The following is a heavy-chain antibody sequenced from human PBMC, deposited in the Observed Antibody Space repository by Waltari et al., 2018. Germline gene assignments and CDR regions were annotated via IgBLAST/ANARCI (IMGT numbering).Heavy chain of an antibody. D-gene: IGHD6-13*01. CDR2: IYYSWST. CDR1: GGSISSGGYY. J-gene: IGHJ6*02. Sequence: QVQLQESGPGLVKPSQTLSLTCTVSGGSISSGGYYWSWIRQHPGKGLEWIGYIYYSWSTSYNPSLKSRVTISVDTSKNQFSLKLSSVTAADTAVYYCARDKIAAADYYYGMDVWGQGTTVTVSS. V-gene: IGHV4-31*03. CDR3: ARDKIAAADYYYGMDV.